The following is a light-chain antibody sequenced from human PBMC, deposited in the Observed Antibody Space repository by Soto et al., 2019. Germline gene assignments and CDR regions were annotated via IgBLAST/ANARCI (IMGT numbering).Light chain of an antibody. J-gene: IGKJ1*01. CDR1: QSITIY. V-gene: IGKV1-39*01. CDR3: QQSYSTLWT. CDR2: GAS. Sequence: DIQMTQSPSSLSASVGDRVTITCRASQSITIYLNWYQQKPGEAPNLLILGASTLQRGVPSRFSGSGSGTDFTLTISSLQPEDFETYYCQQSYSTLWTFGQGTKVDIK.